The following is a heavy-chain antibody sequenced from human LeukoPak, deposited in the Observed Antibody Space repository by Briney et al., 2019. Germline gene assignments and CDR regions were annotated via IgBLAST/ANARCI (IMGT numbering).Heavy chain of an antibody. J-gene: IGHJ4*02. Sequence: PSETLSLTCTVSGGSISSYYWSWIRQPPGKGLEWIGYIYYSGSTNYNPSLKSRVTISVDTSKDQFSLKLSSVTAADTAVYYCARDTDGTLFDYWGQGTLVTVSS. CDR1: GGSISSYY. V-gene: IGHV4-59*01. CDR2: IYYSGST. CDR3: ARDTDGTLFDY. D-gene: IGHD1-14*01.